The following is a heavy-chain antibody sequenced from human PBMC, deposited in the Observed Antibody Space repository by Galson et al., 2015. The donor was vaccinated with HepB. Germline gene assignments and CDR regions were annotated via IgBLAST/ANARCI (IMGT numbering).Heavy chain of an antibody. CDR2: INPNSGGT. Sequence: SVKVSCKASGYIFTGYYMHWVRQAPGQGLEWMGRINPNSGGTNYAQKFQGRVTMTRDTSISTAYMELSRLRSDDTAVCYCARGGIQPPARGYYYYMDVWGKGTTVTVSS. CDR1: GYIFTGYY. J-gene: IGHJ6*03. V-gene: IGHV1-2*06. CDR3: ARGGIQPPARGYYYYMDV. D-gene: IGHD5-18*01.